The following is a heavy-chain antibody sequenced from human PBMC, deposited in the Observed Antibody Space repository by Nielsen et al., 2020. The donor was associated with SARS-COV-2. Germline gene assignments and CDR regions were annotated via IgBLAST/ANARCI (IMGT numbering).Heavy chain of an antibody. J-gene: IGHJ4*02. D-gene: IGHD3-22*01. V-gene: IGHV7-4-1*02. CDR2: INTNTGNP. CDR3: ARGGLAYYYDSSGPNY. Sequence: ASVKVSCKASGYTFTSYAMNWVRQAPGQGLEWIGWINTNTGNPTYAQGFTGRFVFSLDTSVSTAYLQISSLKAEDTAVYYCARGGLAYYYDSSGPNYWGQGTLVTVSS. CDR1: GYTFTSYA.